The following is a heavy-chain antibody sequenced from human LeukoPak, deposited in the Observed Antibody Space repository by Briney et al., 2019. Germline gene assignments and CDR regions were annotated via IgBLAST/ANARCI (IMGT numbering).Heavy chain of an antibody. CDR1: GYTFTSYG. V-gene: IGHV1-18*01. Sequence: ASVKVSCKASGYTFTSYGISWVRQAPGQGLEWMGWISAYNGNTNYAQKLQGRVTMTTDTSTSTAYMVLRSLRSDDTAVYYCARHYDFWSGYYTYYYYGMDVWGQGTTVTVSS. CDR2: ISAYNGNT. D-gene: IGHD3-3*01. J-gene: IGHJ6*02. CDR3: ARHYDFWSGYYTYYYYGMDV.